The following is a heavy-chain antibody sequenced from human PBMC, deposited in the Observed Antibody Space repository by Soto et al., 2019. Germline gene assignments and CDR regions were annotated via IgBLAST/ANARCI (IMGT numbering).Heavy chain of an antibody. J-gene: IGHJ5*02. Sequence: ASVKVSCKAIGYRFTTHYMHWVRQAPGQGLEWMGWINPNSGGTNYAQKFQGWVTMTRDTSISTAYMELSRLRSDDTAVYYCARGKGRAAAGTVWFDPWGQGILVTVAS. V-gene: IGHV1-2*04. CDR1: GYRFTTHY. D-gene: IGHD6-13*01. CDR2: INPNSGGT. CDR3: ARGKGRAAAGTVWFDP.